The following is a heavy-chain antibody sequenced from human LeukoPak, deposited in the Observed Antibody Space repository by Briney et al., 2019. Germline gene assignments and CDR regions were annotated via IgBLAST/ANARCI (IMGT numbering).Heavy chain of an antibody. CDR1: GYTFTSYD. D-gene: IGHD3-22*01. CDR2: MNPKSGNT. V-gene: IGHV1-8*03. CDR3: ARDSYYYDSSGYYGYVLDY. Sequence: ASVKVSCKASGYTFTSYDINWVRQVTGQGLEWMGWMNPKSGNTGYAQKFQGRVTITRNTSISTAYMEVSSLRYEDTAVYYCARDSYYYDSSGYYGYVLDYWGQGTLVTVSS. J-gene: IGHJ4*02.